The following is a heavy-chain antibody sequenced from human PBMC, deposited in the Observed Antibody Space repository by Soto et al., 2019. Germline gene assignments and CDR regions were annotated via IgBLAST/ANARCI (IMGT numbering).Heavy chain of an antibody. CDR3: ARYYYDSSGYYPL. Sequence: QVQLVESGGGVVKPGRSLRLSCAASGFTFSSYGMNWVRQAPGKGLEWVAVIWSDGSNKYYADSVKGRFTISRDNSKNTLYLQMNSLRAEDTAVYYCARYYYDSSGYYPLWGQGTLVTVSS. CDR2: IWSDGSNK. V-gene: IGHV3-33*01. J-gene: IGHJ4*02. D-gene: IGHD3-22*01. CDR1: GFTFSSYG.